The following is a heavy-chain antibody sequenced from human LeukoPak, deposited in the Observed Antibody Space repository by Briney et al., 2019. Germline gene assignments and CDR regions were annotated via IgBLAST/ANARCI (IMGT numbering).Heavy chain of an antibody. CDR2: IYASGST. D-gene: IGHD4-17*01. Sequence: SETLSLTCTVSGGSIRSYYWSWIRQPAGGGLQWIGRIYASGSTTYNPTLKSRVTMSLDTSKTQFSLRLTSVTAADTAVYYCARDSYYYGDPNQHFDYWGQGTLVTVSS. CDR3: ARDSYYYGDPNQHFDY. V-gene: IGHV4-4*07. J-gene: IGHJ4*02. CDR1: GGSIRSYY.